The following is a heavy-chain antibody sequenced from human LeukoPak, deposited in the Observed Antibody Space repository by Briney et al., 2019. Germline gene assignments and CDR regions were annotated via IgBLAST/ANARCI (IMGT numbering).Heavy chain of an antibody. J-gene: IGHJ5*02. V-gene: IGHV3-48*03. CDR3: ARTASGGTTPLRWNWFDP. Sequence: GGSLRLSCAASGFTFSSYEMNWVRQAPGKGLEWVSYISSSGSTIYYADSVKGRFTISRDNAKISLYLQMNSLRAEDTAVYYCARTASGGTTPLRWNWFDPWGQGTLVTVSS. CDR1: GFTFSSYE. CDR2: ISSSGSTI. D-gene: IGHD1-1*01.